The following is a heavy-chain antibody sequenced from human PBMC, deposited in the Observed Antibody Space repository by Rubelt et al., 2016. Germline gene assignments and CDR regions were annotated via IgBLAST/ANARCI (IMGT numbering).Heavy chain of an antibody. CDR1: DGSISSSSYY. J-gene: IGHJ2*01. Sequence: QLQLQESGPGLVKPSETLSLTCTASDGSISSSSYYWGWIRQPPGKGLEWIGSIYYSGSTYYNPSLKGRVTISVETSKNQFSLKLSSVTAADTAVYYCARRCSSTSCYSAYWYFDLWGRGALVTVSS. V-gene: IGHV4-39*01. CDR3: ARRCSSTSCYSAYWYFDL. CDR2: IYYSGST. D-gene: IGHD2-2*01.